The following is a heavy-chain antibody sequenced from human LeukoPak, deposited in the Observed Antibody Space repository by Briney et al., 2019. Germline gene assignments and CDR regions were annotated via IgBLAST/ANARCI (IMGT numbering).Heavy chain of an antibody. V-gene: IGHV3-30*18. CDR2: ISYDGSNK. D-gene: IGHD5-12*01. CDR3: AKDRGYSGYGHYYYGMDV. J-gene: IGHJ6*02. CDR1: GFTFSSYG. Sequence: PGRSLRLSCAAPGFTFSSYGMHWVRQAPGKGLEWVAVISYDGSNKYYADSVKGRFTISRDNSKNTLYLQMNSLRAEDTAVYYCAKDRGYSGYGHYYYGMDVWGQGTTVTVSS.